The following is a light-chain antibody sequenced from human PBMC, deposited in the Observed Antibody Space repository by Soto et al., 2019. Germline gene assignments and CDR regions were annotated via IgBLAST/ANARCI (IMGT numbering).Light chain of an antibody. CDR2: GAS. J-gene: IGKJ1*01. V-gene: IGKV3-15*01. CDR3: QQYNNWPQT. CDR1: QSVSSN. Sequence: EIVMTQSPDTLSVSPGERATLSCRASQSVSSNLAWYQHKPGQAPRLLIYGASTGATGIPARFSGSGSGTEFTLTISSLQSDDFAFYYCQQYNNWPQTFGQGNKVESK.